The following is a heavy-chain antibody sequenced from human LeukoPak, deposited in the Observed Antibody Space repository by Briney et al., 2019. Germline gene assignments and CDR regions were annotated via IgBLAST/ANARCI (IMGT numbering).Heavy chain of an antibody. CDR1: GGSIRSSH. V-gene: IGHV4-59*01. Sequence: PSETLSLTCTVSGGSIRSSHWSWIRQPPGKGLEFIGFIYYSGSSNYNPSLKSRVTMSVDTSNNQFSLKLNSVTAADTAVYYCAKAAGYSTIYWFDPWGQGTLVTVSS. CDR3: AKAAGYSTIYWFDP. CDR2: IYYSGSS. J-gene: IGHJ5*02. D-gene: IGHD6-13*01.